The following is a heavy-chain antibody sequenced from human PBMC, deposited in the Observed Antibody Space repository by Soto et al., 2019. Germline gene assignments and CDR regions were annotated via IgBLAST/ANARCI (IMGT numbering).Heavy chain of an antibody. CDR3: AKDSESVYCSGGSCYWTNFDY. D-gene: IGHD2-15*01. J-gene: IGHJ4*02. CDR2: ISGSGGST. V-gene: IGHV3-23*01. CDR1: GFTFSSYA. Sequence: GGSLRLSCAASGFTFSSYAMSWVRQAPGKGLEWVSAISGSGGSTYYADSVKGRFTISRDNSKNKLYLQMNSLRAEDTAVYYCAKDSESVYCSGGSCYWTNFDYWGQGTLVTVSS.